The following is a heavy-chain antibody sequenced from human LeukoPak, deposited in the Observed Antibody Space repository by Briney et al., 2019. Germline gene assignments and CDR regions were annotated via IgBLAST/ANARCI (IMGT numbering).Heavy chain of an antibody. CDR1: GFTFSSYA. D-gene: IGHD2-2*02. CDR3: ARDSIPNSPNYYYYGMDV. CDR2: ISYDGSNK. J-gene: IGHJ6*02. Sequence: GGSLRLSCAASGFTFSSYAMHWVRQAPGKGLEWVAVISYDGSNKYYADSVKGRFTISRDNSKNTLYLQMNSLRAEDTAVYYCARDSIPNSPNYYYYGMDVWGQGTTVTVSS. V-gene: IGHV3-30-3*01.